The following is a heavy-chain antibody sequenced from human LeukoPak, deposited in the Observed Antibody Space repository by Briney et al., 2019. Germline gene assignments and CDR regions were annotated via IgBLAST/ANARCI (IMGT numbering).Heavy chain of an antibody. CDR3: VSRAGSPWGPFDD. D-gene: IGHD7-27*01. CDR1: GFTFSDYA. J-gene: IGHJ4*02. Sequence: PVGSLRLSCAASGFTFSDYAINWVRQAPGKGLEWVSTISRGGVISYYADSVKGRFTISRDNSNNTLYLHMNSLRAEDTAVYYCVSRAGSPWGPFDDWGQGTLVTVSS. V-gene: IGHV3-23*01. CDR2: ISRGGVIS.